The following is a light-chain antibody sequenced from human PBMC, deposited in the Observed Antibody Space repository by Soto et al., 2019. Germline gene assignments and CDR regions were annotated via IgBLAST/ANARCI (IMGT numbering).Light chain of an antibody. CDR3: QHYGSLPRT. V-gene: IGKV3-20*01. CDR2: NID. J-gene: IGKJ2*02. Sequence: EIVLTQSPGTLSLSPGERATLSCRDSQSVTTTYLAWYQQKPGQAPRLLIYNIDSRAARIPDRFSGSGSGPDFTLSSNRLEPEDFEVYYCQHYGSLPRTCGQGTKVEI. CDR1: QSVTTTY.